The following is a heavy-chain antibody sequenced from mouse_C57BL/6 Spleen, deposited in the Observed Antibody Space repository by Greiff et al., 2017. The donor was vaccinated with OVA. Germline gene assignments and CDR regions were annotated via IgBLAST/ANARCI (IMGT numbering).Heavy chain of an antibody. CDR2: IRNKANNHAT. CDR1: GFTFSDAW. D-gene: IGHD2-4*01. J-gene: IGHJ2*01. V-gene: IGHV6-6*01. CDR3: TRDNHDYDGMGY. Sequence: EVQLVESGGGLVQPGGSMKLSCAASGFTFSDAWMDWVRQSPEKGLEWVAEIRNKANNHATYYAESVKGRFTISRDDSKSSVYLQMNSLRAEDTGIYYCTRDNHDYDGMGYWGQGTTLTVSS.